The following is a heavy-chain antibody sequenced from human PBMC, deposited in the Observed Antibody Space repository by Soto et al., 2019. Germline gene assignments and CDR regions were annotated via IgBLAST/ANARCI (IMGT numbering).Heavy chain of an antibody. V-gene: IGHV1-3*01. CDR3: ARALGPIVVVPAAMRWFGY. Sequence: QVQLVQSGAEVKKPGASVKVSCKASGYTFTSYAMHWVRQAPGQRLEWMGWINAGNGNTKYSQKFQGRVTITRDTSARTAYMELSSLRSEDTAVYYCARALGPIVVVPAAMRWFGYWGQGTLVTVSS. J-gene: IGHJ4*02. CDR1: GYTFTSYA. D-gene: IGHD2-2*01. CDR2: INAGNGNT.